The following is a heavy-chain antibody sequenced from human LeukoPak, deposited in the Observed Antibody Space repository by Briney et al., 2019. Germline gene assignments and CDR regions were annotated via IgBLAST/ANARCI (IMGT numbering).Heavy chain of an antibody. D-gene: IGHD2-15*01. Sequence: ASVKVSCKASGYTFTSYGISWVRQAPGQGLEWMGWISAYNGNTNYAQKLQGRVTMTTDTSTSTAYMELRSLRSDDTAVYYCARDLSYCSGGSCYSYWYFDLWGRGTLVTVSS. CDR1: GYTFTSYG. J-gene: IGHJ2*01. V-gene: IGHV1-18*04. CDR2: ISAYNGNT. CDR3: ARDLSYCSGGSCYSYWYFDL.